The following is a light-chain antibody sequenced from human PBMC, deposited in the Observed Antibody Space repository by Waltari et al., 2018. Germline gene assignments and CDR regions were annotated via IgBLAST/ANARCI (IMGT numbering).Light chain of an antibody. CDR3: QSYDNDNVV. CDR1: SGSIGSSY. CDR2: EDY. Sequence: NFILTQTHSVSESPGKTVTISCTRSSGSIGSSYVQWYQQRPGSAPTPVIYEDYQRPSGVPVRFSCSIDSSSNSAYVTISGLKPEDEADYYCQSYDNDNVVFGGGTRLTVL. V-gene: IGLV6-57*03. J-gene: IGLJ3*02.